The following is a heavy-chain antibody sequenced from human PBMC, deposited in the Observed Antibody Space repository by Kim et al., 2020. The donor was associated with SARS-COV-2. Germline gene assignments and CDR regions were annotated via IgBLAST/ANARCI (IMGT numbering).Heavy chain of an antibody. D-gene: IGHD2-2*01. CDR1: GFAFGTHS. CDR3: ARGGYCSSTSCYFYYYALDV. Sequence: GGSLRLSCAASGFAFGTHSMNWVRQAPGKGLEWVSSIGGSTNYIYYADSVKGRFTISRDNSENSLYLQMNSLRAEDTAVYYCARGGYCSSTSCYFYYYALDVWGLGTTFTVSS. J-gene: IGHJ6*02. CDR2: IGGSTNYI. V-gene: IGHV3-21*01.